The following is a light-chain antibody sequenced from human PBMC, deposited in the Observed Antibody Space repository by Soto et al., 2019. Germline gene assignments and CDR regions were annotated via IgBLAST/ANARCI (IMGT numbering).Light chain of an antibody. CDR2: DVT. J-gene: IGLJ2*01. Sequence: QSVLTQTRSVSGSPGQSVTLSCTGTSGDVGGYDYVSWYQQHPGKAPKLTIYDVTKRPSGVPDRFSGSKSDNTASLTISRLQAEDEADYYCCSYAGTYNFVVFGGGTKLTVL. CDR1: SGDVGGYDY. CDR3: CSYAGTYNFVV. V-gene: IGLV2-11*01.